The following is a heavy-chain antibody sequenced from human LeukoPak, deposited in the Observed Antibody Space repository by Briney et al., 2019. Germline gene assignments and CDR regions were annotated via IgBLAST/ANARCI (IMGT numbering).Heavy chain of an antibody. V-gene: IGHV4-38-2*02. Sequence: SETLSLTCTVPGYSISSGYYWGWIRQPPGKGLEWIGSIYHSGSTYYNPSLKSRVTISVDTSKNQFSLKLSSVTAADTAVYYCARDSGTTGEVKFDPWGQGTLVTVSS. CDR2: IYHSGST. CDR3: ARDSGTTGEVKFDP. CDR1: GYSISSGYY. D-gene: IGHD3-10*01. J-gene: IGHJ5*02.